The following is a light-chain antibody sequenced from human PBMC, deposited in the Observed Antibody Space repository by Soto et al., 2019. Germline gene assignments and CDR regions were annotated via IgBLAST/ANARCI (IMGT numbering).Light chain of an antibody. Sequence: EIFLTQSPDTLSLSPGEGATLSCRATQSVSSYLAWYQQKPGQAPRLLIYDASNRATGIPARFSGSGSGTDFTLTISSLEPEDFAVYYCQQRRGTFGGGTKVDIK. CDR1: QSVSSY. CDR2: DAS. V-gene: IGKV3-11*01. J-gene: IGKJ4*01. CDR3: QQRRGT.